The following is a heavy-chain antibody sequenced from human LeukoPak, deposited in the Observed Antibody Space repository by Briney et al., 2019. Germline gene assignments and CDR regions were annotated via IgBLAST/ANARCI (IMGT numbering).Heavy chain of an antibody. CDR3: ARDYDWAFDF. D-gene: IGHD3-9*01. V-gene: IGHV3-48*02. CDR2: INHNGEAI. Sequence: PGESLRLSCAASGFVFSSHVLSWVRQAPGKGLEWIAYINHNGEAIYYPDFVKGRFTISRDNAKNSLFLQMNDLRDEDTAVYYCARDYDWAFDFWGQGTRVTVSS. CDR1: GFVFSSHV. J-gene: IGHJ4*02.